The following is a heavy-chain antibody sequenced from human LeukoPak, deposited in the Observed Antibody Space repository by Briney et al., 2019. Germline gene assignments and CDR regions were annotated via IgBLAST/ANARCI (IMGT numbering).Heavy chain of an antibody. D-gene: IGHD3-9*01. CDR3: ARVFLYYDILTGYYGSWYFDY. J-gene: IGHJ4*02. CDR2: ISAYNGNT. V-gene: IGHV1-18*01. Sequence: ASVKVSCKASGYTFTSYGISWVRQAPGQGLEWMGWISAYNGNTNYAQKLQCRVTMTTDTSTSTAYMELRSLRSDDTAVYYCARVFLYYDILTGYYGSWYFDYWGQGTLVTVSS. CDR1: GYTFTSYG.